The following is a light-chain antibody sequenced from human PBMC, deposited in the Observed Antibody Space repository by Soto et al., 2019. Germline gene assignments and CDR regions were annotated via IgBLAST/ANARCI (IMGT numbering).Light chain of an antibody. CDR3: SSYTSSSTVV. J-gene: IGLJ2*01. V-gene: IGLV2-14*01. Sequence: QSALTQPASVSGSPGQSITISCTGTSSDVGGYNYVSWYQQHPGKAPKLMIYDVSNRLSGVSNRFSGSKSGNTASLTISGLPAEDEADYYCSSYTSSSTVVFGGGTKLTVL. CDR2: DVS. CDR1: SSDVGGYNY.